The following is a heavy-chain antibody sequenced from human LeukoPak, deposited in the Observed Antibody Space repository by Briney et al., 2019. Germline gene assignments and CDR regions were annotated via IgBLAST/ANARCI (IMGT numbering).Heavy chain of an antibody. CDR2: ISGSGGST. CDR1: GFTFSSYA. D-gene: IGHD5-12*01. CDR3: AKDRSRYSGYDPRSYYFDY. J-gene: IGHJ4*02. Sequence: GESLKISCAASGFTFSSYAMSWVRQAPGKGLEWVSAISGSGGSTYYADSVKGRFTISRDNSKNTLYLQVNSLRTEDTAVYYCAKDRSRYSGYDPRSYYFDYWGQGTLVSVSS. V-gene: IGHV3-23*01.